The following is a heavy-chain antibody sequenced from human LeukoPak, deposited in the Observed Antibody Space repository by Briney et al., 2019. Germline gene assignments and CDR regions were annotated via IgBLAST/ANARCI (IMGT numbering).Heavy chain of an antibody. CDR2: IYYSGST. D-gene: IGHD2-21*02. J-gene: IGHJ4*02. CDR1: GGSISSGGYS. V-gene: IGHV4-30-4*08. CDR3: ARGPPAAYCGGDCYLGWDY. Sequence: SETLSLTCAVSGGSISSGGYSWSWIRQPPGKGLEWIGYIYYSGSTYYNPSLKSRVTISVDTSKNQFSLKLSSVTAADTAVYYCARGPPAAYCGGDCYLGWDYWGQGTLVTVSS.